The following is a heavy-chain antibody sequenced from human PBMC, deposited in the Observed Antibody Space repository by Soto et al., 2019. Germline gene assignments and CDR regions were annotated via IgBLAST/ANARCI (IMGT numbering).Heavy chain of an antibody. D-gene: IGHD3-3*01. CDR2: IYYSGST. Sequence: SETLSLTCTVSGGSISSGGYYWSWIRQHPGKGLEWIGYIYYSGSTYYNPSLKSRVTISVDTSKNQFSLKLSSVTAADTAVYYCARGRRFLEWLLMSPDYYYYYYMDVWGKGTSVTGSS. CDR1: GGSISSGGYY. V-gene: IGHV4-31*03. CDR3: ARGRRFLEWLLMSPDYYYYYYMDV. J-gene: IGHJ6*03.